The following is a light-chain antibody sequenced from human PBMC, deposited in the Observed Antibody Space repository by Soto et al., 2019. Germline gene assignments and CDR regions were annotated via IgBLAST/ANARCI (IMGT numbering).Light chain of an antibody. CDR1: SSDIGAYNY. CDR3: SSYTSSIPVV. CDR2: EVS. J-gene: IGLJ2*01. V-gene: IGLV2-14*01. Sequence: QSVLTQPAAVSGSPGQSITISCTGSSSDIGAYNYVSWYQQLPGKAPKLMIYEVSNRPSGVSNRFSGSKSGNTASLTISGLQAEDEADYYCSSYTSSIPVVFGGGTKLTVL.